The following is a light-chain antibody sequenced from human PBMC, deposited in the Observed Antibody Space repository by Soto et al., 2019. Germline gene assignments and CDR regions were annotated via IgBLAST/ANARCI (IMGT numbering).Light chain of an antibody. J-gene: IGLJ1*01. V-gene: IGLV2-11*01. Sequence: QSALTQPRSVSGSPGQSVTISCTGTSSDVAAYNSVSWYQHLPGKAPKLMIFHVSERPSGVPDRFSGSKSGNTASLTISGLQAEDDADYYCCSYAGSYVHFVFGTGTKVTVL. CDR3: CSYAGSYVHFV. CDR2: HVS. CDR1: SSDVAAYNS.